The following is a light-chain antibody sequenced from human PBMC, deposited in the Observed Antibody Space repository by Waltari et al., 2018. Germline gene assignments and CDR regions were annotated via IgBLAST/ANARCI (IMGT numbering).Light chain of an antibody. CDR3: CSYAGSYTFAV. Sequence: QSALTQPRSVSGSPGQSVTISCTGTSSDVGAYNYVSWYQQNPGKAPKRRIYEVSNRASGIADRFSGSKSGNTAALTISGLQAEDEADYYCCSYAGSYTFAVFGTGTKVTV. J-gene: IGLJ1*01. CDR2: EVS. CDR1: SSDVGAYNY. V-gene: IGLV2-11*01.